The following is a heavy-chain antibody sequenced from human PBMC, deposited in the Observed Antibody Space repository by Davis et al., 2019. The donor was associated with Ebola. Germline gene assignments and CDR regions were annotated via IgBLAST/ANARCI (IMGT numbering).Heavy chain of an antibody. CDR2: IYHSGST. J-gene: IGHJ4*02. V-gene: IGHV4-30-2*01. CDR1: GGSISSGGYS. Sequence: PSETLSLTCAVSGGSISSGGYSWSWIRQPPGKGLEWIGYIYHSGSTYYNPSLKSRVTISVDRSKNQFSLKLSSVTAADTAVYYCARGEGTTVTTNWGQGTLVTVSS. D-gene: IGHD4-17*01. CDR3: ARGEGTTVTTN.